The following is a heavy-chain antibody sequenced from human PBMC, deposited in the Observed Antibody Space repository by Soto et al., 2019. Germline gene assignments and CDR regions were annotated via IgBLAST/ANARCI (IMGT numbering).Heavy chain of an antibody. CDR1: GCSISSGGYS. D-gene: IGHD6-25*01. Sequence: SETLSLTCAVSGCSISSGGYSWSWIRQPPGKGLEWIGYMYHSGSTYYNPSLKSRVTISIDRSKNQLSLNLSSVTAADTAVYYCARHKDAGSDRGGKDVWGQGTMVTVSS. CDR2: MYHSGST. V-gene: IGHV4-30-2*01. J-gene: IGHJ6*02. CDR3: ARHKDAGSDRGGKDV.